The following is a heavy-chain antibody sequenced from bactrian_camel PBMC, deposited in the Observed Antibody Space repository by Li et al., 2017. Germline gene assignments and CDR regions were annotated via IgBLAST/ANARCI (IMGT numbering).Heavy chain of an antibody. V-gene: IGHV3S53*01. CDR2: IDSDGET. D-gene: IGHD2*01. CDR3: AANFGPYCSGPYLALRANF. CDR1: GYGDSTRC. J-gene: IGHJ4*01. Sequence: QLVESGGGSVQAGGSLRLSCAASGYGDSTRCMGWFRQAPGKEREGVASIDSDGETTYADPVKGRFTNSRDNAKNSVYLQMHSLKLEDTAMYYCAANFGPYCSGPYLALRANFWSQETQVTVS.